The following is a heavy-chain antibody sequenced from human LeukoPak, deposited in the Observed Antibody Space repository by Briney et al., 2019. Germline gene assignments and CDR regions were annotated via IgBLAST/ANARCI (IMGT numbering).Heavy chain of an antibody. V-gene: IGHV4-34*01. CDR1: GGSFSGYY. D-gene: IGHD3-3*01. J-gene: IGHJ5*02. CDR2: VNHSGST. Sequence: SETLSLTCAVYGGSFSGYYWSWIRQPPGKGLEWIGEVNHSGSTNYNPSLKSRVTISVDTSKHQFSLRLNSVTAADTAVYYCARVETQDYDFWSGYGNWFDPWGQGTLVTVSS. CDR3: ARVETQDYDFWSGYGNWFDP.